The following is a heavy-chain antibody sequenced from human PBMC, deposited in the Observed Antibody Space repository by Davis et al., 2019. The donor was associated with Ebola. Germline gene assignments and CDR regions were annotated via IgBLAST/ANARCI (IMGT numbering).Heavy chain of an antibody. J-gene: IGHJ4*02. CDR2: IYYSGST. Sequence: MPSETLSLTCTVSGGSISSYYWSWIRQPPGKGLEWIGYIYYSGSTNYNPSLKSRVTISVDTSKNQFSLKLSSVTAADTAVYYCARDYGDYDYYFDYWGQGTLVTVSS. V-gene: IGHV4-59*01. CDR1: GGSISSYY. CDR3: ARDYGDYDYYFDY. D-gene: IGHD4-17*01.